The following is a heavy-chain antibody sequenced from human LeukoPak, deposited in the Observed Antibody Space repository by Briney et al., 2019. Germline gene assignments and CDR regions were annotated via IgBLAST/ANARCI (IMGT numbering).Heavy chain of an antibody. J-gene: IGHJ4*02. CDR1: GFTFSSYE. CDR2: ISSSGSTI. CDR3: ARSGYSSSWGPDYFDY. Sequence: GGSLRLSCAASGFTFSSYEMNWVRQAPGKGLEWVSYISSSGSTIYYADSVKGRFTISRDNAKNSLYLQMNSLRAEDTAVYYCARSGYSSSWGPDYFDYWGQGTLVTVSS. V-gene: IGHV3-48*03. D-gene: IGHD6-13*01.